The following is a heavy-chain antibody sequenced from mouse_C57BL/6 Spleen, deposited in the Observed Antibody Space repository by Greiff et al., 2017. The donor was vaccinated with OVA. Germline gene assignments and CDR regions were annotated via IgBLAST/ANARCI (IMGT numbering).Heavy chain of an antibody. CDR3: AREGPYFDY. CDR1: GFTFSDYY. J-gene: IGHJ2*01. D-gene: IGHD3-3*01. V-gene: IGHV5-16*01. Sequence: EVKLMESEGGLVQPGSSMKLSCTASGFTFSDYYMAWVRQVPEKGLEWVANINYDGSSTYYLDSLKSRFIISRDNAKNILYLQMSSLKSEDTATYYCAREGPYFDYWGQGTTLTVSS. CDR2: INYDGSST.